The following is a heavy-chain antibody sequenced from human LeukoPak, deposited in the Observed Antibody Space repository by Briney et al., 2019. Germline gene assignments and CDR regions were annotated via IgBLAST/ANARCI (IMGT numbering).Heavy chain of an antibody. CDR2: IWYDGSNK. Sequence: GGSLRLSCAASGFTFNSYGMHWVRQAPGKGLEWVAVIWYDGSNKYYADSVKGRFTISRDNSKNTLYLQMNSLRAEDTAVYYCAKGTGIAVAGPDYWGQGTLVTVSS. D-gene: IGHD6-19*01. CDR1: GFTFNSYG. V-gene: IGHV3-33*06. CDR3: AKGTGIAVAGPDY. J-gene: IGHJ4*02.